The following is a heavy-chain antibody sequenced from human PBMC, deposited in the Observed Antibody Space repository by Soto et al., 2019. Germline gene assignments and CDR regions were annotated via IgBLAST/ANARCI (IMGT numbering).Heavy chain of an antibody. CDR3: VSQNNRLRGGLDY. V-gene: IGHV1-69*12. CDR1: GGTFRDSP. J-gene: IGHJ4*02. D-gene: IGHD2-21*01. CDR2: IISFVGTA. Sequence: QVQLVQSGAEVKKPGSSVKVSCKASGGTFRDSPISWVRQAPGAGLEWMGGIISFVGTANYAQKFQDRVTIRADDSSNTVYLEVDRLGSEDTAVYFCVSQNNRLRGGLDYWGQGTLVIVSS.